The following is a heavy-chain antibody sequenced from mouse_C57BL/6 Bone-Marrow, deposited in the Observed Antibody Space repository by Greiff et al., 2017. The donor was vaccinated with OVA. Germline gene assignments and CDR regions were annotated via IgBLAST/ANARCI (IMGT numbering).Heavy chain of an antibody. Sequence: QVQLKESGPELVKPGASVKISCKASGYAFSSSWMNWVKQRPGKGLEWIGRIYPGDGDTNYNGKFKGKATLTADKSSSTAYMQLSSLTSEDSAVYFCARYPYDGYYIYWYFDVWGTGTTVTVSS. J-gene: IGHJ1*03. CDR3: ARYPYDGYYIYWYFDV. V-gene: IGHV1-82*01. D-gene: IGHD2-3*01. CDR2: IYPGDGDT. CDR1: GYAFSSSW.